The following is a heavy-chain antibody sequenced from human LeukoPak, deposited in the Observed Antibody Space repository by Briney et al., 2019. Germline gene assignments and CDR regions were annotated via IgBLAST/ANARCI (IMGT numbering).Heavy chain of an antibody. CDR3: AKSGSFVVDI. CDR1: HAYINSFC. CDR2: IYYSGNT. Sequence: SETLSRTYTDPHAYINSFCWLAQQQPPGKGLEWIGYIYYSGNTSYNPSLKSRVTLSVDTSKNQFSLRVPPVTAAATAVYHCAKSGSFVVDIWGQGTMVTVSS. J-gene: IGHJ3*02. V-gene: IGHV4-59*01.